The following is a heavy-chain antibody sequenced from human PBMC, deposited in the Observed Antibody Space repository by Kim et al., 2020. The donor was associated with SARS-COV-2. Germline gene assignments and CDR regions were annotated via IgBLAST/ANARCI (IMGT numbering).Heavy chain of an antibody. D-gene: IGHD1-1*01. CDR3: ARDMYIGSELSYYYGMDV. CDR2: ISSSSSYL. CDR1: GLTFSRYS. Sequence: GGSLRLSCAASGLTFSRYSMKWVRQAPGKGLEWISSISSSSSYLYSADSVKGRFTISRDNAKNSLDLQMNSLRAEDTAVYYCARDMYIGSELSYYYGMDVWGQVTTVTVSS. V-gene: IGHV3-21*01. J-gene: IGHJ6*01.